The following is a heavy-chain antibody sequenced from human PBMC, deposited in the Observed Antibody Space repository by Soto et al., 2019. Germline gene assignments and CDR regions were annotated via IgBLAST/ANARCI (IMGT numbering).Heavy chain of an antibody. J-gene: IGHJ6*02. Sequence: EVQVVESGGGLFQPGGSLRLSCVASGFTFSTYWMHWVRQAPGKGLVWVSRIKFDGSTTSYADSVKGRFTISRDNAKNTVYLQMNGLRAEDTGVYYCARGIRNYCGVDVWGQGTTVTVSS. CDR2: IKFDGSTT. CDR3: ARGIRNYCGVDV. D-gene: IGHD5-18*01. CDR1: GFTFSTYW. V-gene: IGHV3-74*01.